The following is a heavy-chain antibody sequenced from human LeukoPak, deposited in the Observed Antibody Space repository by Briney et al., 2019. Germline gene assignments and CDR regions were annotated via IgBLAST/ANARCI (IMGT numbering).Heavy chain of an antibody. Sequence: GGSLRLSCAASGFTFSSYAMSWARQAPGKGLEWVSTISSAGGIPTYYADSVKGRFTISRDNSKNTVYLQMNSLRAEDTAVYYCAKDRGYSYGFPILDYWGQGTLVTVSS. J-gene: IGHJ4*02. CDR2: ISSAGGIPT. V-gene: IGHV3-23*01. D-gene: IGHD5-18*01. CDR3: AKDRGYSYGFPILDY. CDR1: GFTFSSYA.